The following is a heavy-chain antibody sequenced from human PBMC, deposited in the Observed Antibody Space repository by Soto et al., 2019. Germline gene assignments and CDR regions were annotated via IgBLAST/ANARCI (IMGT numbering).Heavy chain of an antibody. J-gene: IGHJ5*02. Sequence: SETLSLTCTVSGGSISSSSYYWGWIRQPPGKGLEWIGSIYYSGSTYYNPSLKSRVTISVDTSKNQFSLKLSSVTAADTAVYYCASSAIFGVVIMASWFDPWGQGTLVTVSS. D-gene: IGHD3-3*01. CDR3: ASSAIFGVVIMASWFDP. CDR1: GGSISSSSYY. V-gene: IGHV4-39*01. CDR2: IYYSGST.